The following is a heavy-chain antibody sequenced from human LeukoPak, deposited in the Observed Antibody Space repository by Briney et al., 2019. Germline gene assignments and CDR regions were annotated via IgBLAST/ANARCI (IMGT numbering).Heavy chain of an antibody. CDR2: INHSGST. CDR3: ARGSDSSGYYYYGMDV. V-gene: IGHV4-39*07. D-gene: IGHD3-22*01. CDR1: DGSISSSGYY. J-gene: IGHJ6*02. Sequence: SETLSLTCTVSDGSISSSGYYWSWIRQPPGKGLEWIGEINHSGSTNYNPSLKSRVTISVDTSKNQFSLKLSSVTAADTAVYYCARGSDSSGYYYYGMDVWGQGTTVTVSS.